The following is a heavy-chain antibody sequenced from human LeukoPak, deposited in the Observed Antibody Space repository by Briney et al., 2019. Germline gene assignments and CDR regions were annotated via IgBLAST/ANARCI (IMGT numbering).Heavy chain of an antibody. V-gene: IGHV1-8*03. J-gene: IGHJ4*02. Sequence: ASVKVSCKASGYTFTSYDINWVRQATGQGLEWMGWMNPNSGNTGYAQKFQGRVTITRNTSISTAYMELSSLRSEDTAVYYCARVNNDYVWGSYRPFDYWGQGTLVTVSS. CDR2: MNPNSGNT. CDR3: ARVNNDYVWGSYRPFDY. CDR1: GYTFTSYD. D-gene: IGHD3-16*02.